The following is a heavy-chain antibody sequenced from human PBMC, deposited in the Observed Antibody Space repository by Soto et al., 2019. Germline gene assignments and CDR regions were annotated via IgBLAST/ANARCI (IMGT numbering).Heavy chain of an antibody. J-gene: IGHJ4*02. D-gene: IGHD3-10*01. Sequence: ASVKVSCKASGYTFSIYGINWVRQAPGQGLEWMGWTRPNNGNTKYAQNLQGRVTMTTDTSTSTAYIELRSLRPDDTAVYYCVRDLDGSGSYYTDYWGQGTLVTVSS. CDR3: VRDLDGSGSYYTDY. V-gene: IGHV1-18*01. CDR2: TRPNNGNT. CDR1: GYTFSIYG.